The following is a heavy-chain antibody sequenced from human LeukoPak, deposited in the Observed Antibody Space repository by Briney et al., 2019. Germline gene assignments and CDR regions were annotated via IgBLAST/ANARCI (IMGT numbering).Heavy chain of an antibody. CDR3: ARESSGNDY. V-gene: IGHV4-59*04. CDR2: IYYSGST. J-gene: IGHJ4*02. D-gene: IGHD6-19*01. CDR1: GGSISSYY. Sequence: SETLSLTCTVSGGSISSYYWSWIRQPPGKGLEWIGNIYYSGSTYYNPSLKSRVTIFIDTSKNQFSLKMTSLTAADTAVYYCARESSGNDYWGQGTLVTVSS.